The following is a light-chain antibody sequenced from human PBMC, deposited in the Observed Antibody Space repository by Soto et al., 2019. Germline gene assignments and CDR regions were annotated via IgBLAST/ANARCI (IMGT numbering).Light chain of an antibody. J-gene: IGLJ1*01. V-gene: IGLV1-40*01. CDR1: SSNIGAGYD. Sequence: QSVLTQPPSVSGAPGQRVTISCTGGSSNIGAGYDVHWYQQLPGTAPKLLIYGNSNRPSGVPDRFSGSKSGTSASLAITGLQAEDEADYYCQSNDSSLSGYVFGTGTKVTVL. CDR2: GNS. CDR3: QSNDSSLSGYV.